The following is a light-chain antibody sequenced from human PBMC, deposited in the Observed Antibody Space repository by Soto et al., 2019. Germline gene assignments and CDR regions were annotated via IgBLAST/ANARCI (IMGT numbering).Light chain of an antibody. CDR1: QSVSSSY. J-gene: IGKJ1*01. V-gene: IGKV3-20*01. CDR3: QQYGSSWT. Sequence: PVEKSTLSFMASQSVSSSYLAWYQQKPGQAPRLLIYGASSRATGIPDRFSGSGSGTDFTLTISRLEPEDFAVYYCQQYGSSWTFGQGTKVDIK. CDR2: GAS.